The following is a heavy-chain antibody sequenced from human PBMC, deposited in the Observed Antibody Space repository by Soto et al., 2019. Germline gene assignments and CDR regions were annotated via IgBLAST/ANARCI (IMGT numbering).Heavy chain of an antibody. V-gene: IGHV1-3*01. CDR3: ARDTGDGTFDF. D-gene: IGHD7-27*01. J-gene: IGHJ4*02. Sequence: QVHLVQSGAEVRKPGASVKVSCKASGYTFSSYAMHWVRQDPGQRLEWMGWINAGYGNTKSSQKFQDRVNISRDTSASPAYMELTSLRSEATAVYYCARDTGDGTFDFWGQGTLVTVSS. CDR1: GYTFSSYA. CDR2: INAGYGNT.